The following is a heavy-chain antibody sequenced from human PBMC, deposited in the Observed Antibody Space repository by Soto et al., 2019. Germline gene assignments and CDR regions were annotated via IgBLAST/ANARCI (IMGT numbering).Heavy chain of an antibody. D-gene: IGHD1-7*01. CDR2: ISNSGSTI. V-gene: IGHV3-11*01. CDR1: GFPFSDYY. CDR3: AGDLPGSRGTAALDI. J-gene: IGHJ3*02. Sequence: WGSLRPPCAASGFPFSDYYMSRIRQAPGKGLEWVSYISNSGSTIYYADSVKRRFTISEDNTKNSTYLQMTNLRAENTAEYCCAGDLPGSRGTAALDIWGQGTMVTV.